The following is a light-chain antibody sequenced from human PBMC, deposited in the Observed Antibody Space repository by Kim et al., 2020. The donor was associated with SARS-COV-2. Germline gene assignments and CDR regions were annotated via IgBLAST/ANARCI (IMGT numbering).Light chain of an antibody. CDR3: LSYTSRITFV. CDR2: EVA. CDR1: SSDVGFSNH. J-gene: IGLJ1*01. V-gene: IGLV2-23*02. Sequence: GQSITISCTGTSSDVGFSNHVSWYQQHPGKAPKLVIYEVARRPSGVSSRFSASKSDNTASLTISGLQAEDEADYYCLSYTSRITFVFGTGTRHRP.